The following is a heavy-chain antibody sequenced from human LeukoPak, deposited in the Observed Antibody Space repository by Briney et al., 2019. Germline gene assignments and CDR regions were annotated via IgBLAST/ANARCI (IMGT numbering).Heavy chain of an antibody. D-gene: IGHD2-8*01. J-gene: IGHJ3*02. CDR1: GFNFSSYS. Sequence: PGGSLRLSCAASGFNFSSYSMNWVRQAPGKGLEWVSSISSSSSFRYYADSVKGRFTISRDNAKNSLYLQMNSLRAEDTVVYYCARATRGMVYAYNAFDIWGQGTMVTVSS. CDR2: ISSSSSFR. CDR3: ARATRGMVYAYNAFDI. V-gene: IGHV3-21*01.